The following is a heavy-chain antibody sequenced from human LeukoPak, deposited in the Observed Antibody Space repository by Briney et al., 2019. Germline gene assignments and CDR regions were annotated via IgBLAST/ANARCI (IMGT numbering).Heavy chain of an antibody. D-gene: IGHD3-16*01. CDR3: AKDFHGGPGAFDI. CDR2: INSDGSST. J-gene: IGHJ3*02. CDR1: GFTFSSYW. V-gene: IGHV3-74*01. Sequence: SGGSLRLSCAASGFTFSSYWMPWVRQAPGKGLVWVSRINSDGSSTSYADSVKGRFTISRDNAKNSLYLQMNSLRAEDTALYYCAKDFHGGPGAFDIWGQGTMVTVSS.